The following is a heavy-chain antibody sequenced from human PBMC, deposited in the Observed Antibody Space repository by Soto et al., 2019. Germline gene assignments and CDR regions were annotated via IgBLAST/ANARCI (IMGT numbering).Heavy chain of an antibody. J-gene: IGHJ5*02. CDR3: ARDTYGSGFNWFDP. CDR2: INHSGST. Sequence: PSETLSLTCAVYGGSFSGYYWSWIRQPPGKGLEWIGEINHSGSTNYNPSLKSRVTISVDTSKNQFSLKLSSVTAADTAVYYCARDTYGSGFNWFDPWGQGTLVTVSS. D-gene: IGHD3-10*01. CDR1: GGSFSGYY. V-gene: IGHV4-34*01.